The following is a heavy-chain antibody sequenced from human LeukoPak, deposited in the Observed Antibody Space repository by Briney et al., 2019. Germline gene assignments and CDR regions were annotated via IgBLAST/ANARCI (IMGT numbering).Heavy chain of an antibody. CDR3: ARPGSSFGWYYFDF. V-gene: IGHV4-39*01. Sequence: KPSQTLSLTCTVSGGSISSSSYYWGWIRQTPGKGLEWIGSINYRGSTYYNPSLKSRVTISVDTSKNQVSLKLTSVTAADTAVYYCARPGSSFGWYYFDFWGQGTLVTVSS. CDR1: GGSISSSSYY. J-gene: IGHJ4*02. D-gene: IGHD3-10*01. CDR2: INYRGST.